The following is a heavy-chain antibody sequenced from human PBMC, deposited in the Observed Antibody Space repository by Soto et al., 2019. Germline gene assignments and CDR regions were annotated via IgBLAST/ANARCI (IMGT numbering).Heavy chain of an antibody. CDR3: AKSLRGVIIDFDS. CDR2: ISPYNGDT. V-gene: IGHV1-18*01. D-gene: IGHD3-10*01. CDR1: GYTFSSYG. J-gene: IGHJ4*02. Sequence: GASVKVSCKSSGYTFSSYGITWVRQVPGQGLEWVGWISPYNGDTSYAKKFQDRVTMTTDTSTATTYMELRSLRSDDTAFYYCAKSLRGVIIDFDSWGQGTLVTVSS.